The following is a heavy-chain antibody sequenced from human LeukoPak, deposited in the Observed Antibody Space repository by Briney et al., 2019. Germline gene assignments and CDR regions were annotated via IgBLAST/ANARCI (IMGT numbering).Heavy chain of an antibody. CDR3: ARDSPFRRPPYGPYRNCYMDV. Sequence: ASVKVSCKASGYTFSDYFTHWVSQAPGQGLEWLGWINPNTGGTNYAQNLLTRVTITRDTSTSTTYLELSSLRADDTAVYYCARDSPFRRPPYGPYRNCYMDVWGKGTPVTVSS. CDR2: INPNTGGT. J-gene: IGHJ6*03. D-gene: IGHD3-10*01. V-gene: IGHV1-2*02. CDR1: GYTFSDYF.